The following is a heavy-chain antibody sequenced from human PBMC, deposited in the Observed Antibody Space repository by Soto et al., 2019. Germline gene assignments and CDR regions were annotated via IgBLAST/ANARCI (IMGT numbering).Heavy chain of an antibody. CDR2: IYYSGST. Sequence: QVQLQESGPGLVKPSQTLSLTCTVSGDSIRSGDYYWSWIRQPPGKGLEWIGYIYYSGSTYYNPSLKSRVTISVDTSKNQFSLKLSSVTAADTAVYYCARDRSSSSGYFDYWGQGTLVTVSS. V-gene: IGHV4-30-4*01. J-gene: IGHJ4*02. D-gene: IGHD6-6*01. CDR3: ARDRSSSSGYFDY. CDR1: GDSIRSGDYY.